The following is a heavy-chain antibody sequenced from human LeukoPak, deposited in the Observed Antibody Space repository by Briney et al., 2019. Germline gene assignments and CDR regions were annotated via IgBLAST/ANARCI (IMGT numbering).Heavy chain of an antibody. D-gene: IGHD3-3*01. CDR2: INPSGGST. Sequence: ASVKVSCKASGYTFTSYYMHWVRQAPGQGLEWMGIINPSGGSTSYAQKFQGRVTMTRDTSTSTVYMELSSLRSEDTAVYYCARDLLRFLEWLPTYYYGMDVWGQGTTVTVSS. CDR3: ARDLLRFLEWLPTYYYGMDV. J-gene: IGHJ6*02. V-gene: IGHV1-46*01. CDR1: GYTFTSYY.